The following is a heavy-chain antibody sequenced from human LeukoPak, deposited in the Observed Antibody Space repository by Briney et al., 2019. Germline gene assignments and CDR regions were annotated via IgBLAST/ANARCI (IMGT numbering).Heavy chain of an antibody. D-gene: IGHD6-19*01. CDR1: GGSISSYY. V-gene: IGHV4-59*08. Sequence: SETLSLTCTVSGGSISSYYWSWIRQPPGKGLEWIGYIYYSGSTNYNPSLKSRVTISGDTSKNQFSLQLTSVTAADTAVYYCARQVRTGVAGTPFFDYWGQGTLVTVSS. J-gene: IGHJ4*02. CDR2: IYYSGST. CDR3: ARQVRTGVAGTPFFDY.